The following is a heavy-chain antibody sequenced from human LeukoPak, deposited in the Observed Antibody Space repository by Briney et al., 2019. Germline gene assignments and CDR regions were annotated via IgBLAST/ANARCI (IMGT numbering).Heavy chain of an antibody. D-gene: IGHD1-20*01. J-gene: IGHJ4*02. V-gene: IGHV4-39*07. CDR2: LYYSGST. CDR1: GDSISSSTSY. Sequence: PSGTLSLTCTVAGDSISSSTSYWAWIRQSPGKGLEWIGSLYYSGSTYYNPSLKSRLTISIDTSKNQFSLRLRSVTAADTAVYYCVTGSLFNWGQGTLVTVSS. CDR3: VTGSLFN.